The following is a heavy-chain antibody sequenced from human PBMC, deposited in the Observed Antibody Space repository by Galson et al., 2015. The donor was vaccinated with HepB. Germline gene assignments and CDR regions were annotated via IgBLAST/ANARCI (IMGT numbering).Heavy chain of an antibody. CDR2: ISSRSTYI. J-gene: IGHJ4*02. V-gene: IGHV3-21*01. CDR1: GFIFNTHA. CDR3: AREGEVAGPTGSLDF. Sequence: SLRLSCAASGFIFNTHALNWVRQAPGKGLEWASSISSRSTYIYYANSVKDRFTVSRDNARRSLYLQMNSLTAEDTAVYYCAREGEVAGPTGSLDFWGQGTLVTVSS. D-gene: IGHD6-19*01.